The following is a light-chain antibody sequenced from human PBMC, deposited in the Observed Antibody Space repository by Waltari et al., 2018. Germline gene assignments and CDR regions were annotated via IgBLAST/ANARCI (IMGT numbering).Light chain of an antibody. Sequence: SYVLTQPPSVSVAPGETARLTCGGNNIESKSVHWYRQRPGQAPVLVISYDSDRPSGSPARLSGSNSGNTATLTISRVEAGDEADYYCQVWDANTDPGVFGTGTEVTVL. CDR3: QVWDANTDPGV. J-gene: IGLJ1*01. CDR1: NIESKS. CDR2: YDS. V-gene: IGLV3-21*01.